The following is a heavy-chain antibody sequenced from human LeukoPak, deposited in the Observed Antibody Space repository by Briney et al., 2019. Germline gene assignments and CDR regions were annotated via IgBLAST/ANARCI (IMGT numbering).Heavy chain of an antibody. V-gene: IGHV3-30*04. CDR3: ARDLDY. CDR2: ISYDGRNK. Sequence: PGGSLRLSCAASGSTFSSYAMHWVRQAPGKGLEWVAVISYDGRNKYYADSVKGRFTISRDNSKNTLYLQMNSLRAEDTAVYYCARDLDYWGQGTLVTVSS. CDR1: GSTFSSYA. J-gene: IGHJ4*02.